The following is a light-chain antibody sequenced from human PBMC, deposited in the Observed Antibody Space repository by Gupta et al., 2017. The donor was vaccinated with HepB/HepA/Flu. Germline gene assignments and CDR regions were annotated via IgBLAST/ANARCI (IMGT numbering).Light chain of an antibody. Sequence: QAVVTKEPSLTVSPGGTVTLTCGSSTGAVTSGHYPYWFQQKPGQAPRTLIYDTSNKHSLTPARFSGSPREGKAALTLAGAQPEDEAEYYCLHSYSGALWVFGGGTKLTVL. CDR3: LHSYSGALWV. CDR1: TGAVTSGHY. V-gene: IGLV7-46*01. J-gene: IGLJ3*02. CDR2: DTS.